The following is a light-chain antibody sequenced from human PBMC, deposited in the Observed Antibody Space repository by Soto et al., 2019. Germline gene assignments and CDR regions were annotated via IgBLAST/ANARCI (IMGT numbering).Light chain of an antibody. CDR3: QQYNTYPLT. V-gene: IGKV1-5*03. CDR2: KAP. J-gene: IGKJ4*01. CDR1: QTISIW. Sequence: DIQMTQSPSTLSASVGDRVTITCRASQTISIWLAWYQQKPGKAPNLLIYKAPSLESGVPSRFSGSGSGTEFTLTISSLQPDDFATYYCQQYNTYPLTFGGGTKVEI.